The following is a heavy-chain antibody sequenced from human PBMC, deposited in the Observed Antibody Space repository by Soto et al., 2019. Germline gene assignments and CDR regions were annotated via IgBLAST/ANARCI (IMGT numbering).Heavy chain of an antibody. V-gene: IGHV3-23*01. CDR3: AKGPVLEARHYDFWSGYEFRIFGAAGTVMNGMDV. CDR2: ISGSGGST. D-gene: IGHD3-3*01. CDR1: GFTFSSYA. Sequence: GGSLRLSCAASGFTFSSYAMSWVRQAPGKGLEWVSAISGSGGSTYYADSVKGRFTISRDNSKNTLYLQMNSLRAEDRAVYYCAKGPVLEARHYDFWSGYEFRIFGAAGTVMNGMDVWGQGTTVTVSS. J-gene: IGHJ6*02.